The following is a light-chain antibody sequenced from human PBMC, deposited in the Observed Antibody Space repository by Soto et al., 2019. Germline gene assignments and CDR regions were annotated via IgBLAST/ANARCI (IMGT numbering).Light chain of an antibody. V-gene: IGKV1-17*01. CDR3: LQYDSYPYT. Sequence: DIQMTQSPSSLSASVGDRVTITCRASQGIGHDLAWYQQKPGKAPKRLIYATSTLQSEVPPRFSGRGSGTEFTLTISSLQSEDFATYYCLQYDSYPYTFGQGTKLEVE. CDR2: ATS. CDR1: QGIGHD. J-gene: IGKJ2*01.